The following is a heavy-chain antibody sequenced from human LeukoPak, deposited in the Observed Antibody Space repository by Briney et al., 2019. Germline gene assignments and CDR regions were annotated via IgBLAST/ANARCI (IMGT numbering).Heavy chain of an antibody. V-gene: IGHV3-7*01. CDR2: INQDGSEK. Sequence: GGSLRLSCAASGFPFSSHWLSWFRQSPGKGLEWVAHINQDGSEKYYVDSVKGRFTNSRDNARNSQYLQMNSLRAEDTAVYYCASGGGWVFNNWGQGTLVTVSS. J-gene: IGHJ4*02. CDR1: GFPFSSHW. D-gene: IGHD6-19*01. CDR3: ASGGGWVFNN.